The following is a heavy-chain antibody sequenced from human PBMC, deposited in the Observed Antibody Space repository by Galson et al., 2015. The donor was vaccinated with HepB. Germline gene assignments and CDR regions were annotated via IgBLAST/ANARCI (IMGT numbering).Heavy chain of an antibody. Sequence: LRLSCAASGFTFSSYGMHWVRQAPGKGLEWVAVIWYDGSNKYYADSVKGRFTISRDNSKNTLYLQMNSLRAEDTAVYYCASGASYDSSGYYLDYWGQGTLVTVSS. V-gene: IGHV3-33*01. D-gene: IGHD3-22*01. CDR2: IWYDGSNK. J-gene: IGHJ4*02. CDR3: ASGASYDSSGYYLDY. CDR1: GFTFSSYG.